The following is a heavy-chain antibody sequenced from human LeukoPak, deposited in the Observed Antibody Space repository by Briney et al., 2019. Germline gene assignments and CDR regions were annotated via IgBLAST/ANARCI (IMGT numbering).Heavy chain of an antibody. J-gene: IGHJ4*02. CDR1: GGSISSYY. Sequence: PSETLSLTCTVSGGSISSYYWSWIRQPAGKGLEWIGRIYTSGSTNYNPSLKSRVTMSVDTSKNQFSLKLNSVTAADTAVYYCAREGLEYSSSSPLDYWGQGTLVTVSS. D-gene: IGHD6-6*01. CDR3: AREGLEYSSSSPLDY. CDR2: IYTSGST. V-gene: IGHV4-4*07.